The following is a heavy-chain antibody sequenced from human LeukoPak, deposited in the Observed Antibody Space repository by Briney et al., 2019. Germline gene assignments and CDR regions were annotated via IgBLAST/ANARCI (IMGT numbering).Heavy chain of an antibody. CDR2: IYTSGST. CDR1: GGSISSGSYY. CDR3: ASHDLAGNYFDY. Sequence: SETLSLTCTVSGGSISSGSYYWSWIRQPAGKGLEWIGRIYTSGSTNYNPSLKSRVTISVDTSKDQFSLKLLSSVTAADTAMYYCASHDLAGNYFDYWGQGTLVTVSS. V-gene: IGHV4-61*02. J-gene: IGHJ4*02. D-gene: IGHD3-3*01.